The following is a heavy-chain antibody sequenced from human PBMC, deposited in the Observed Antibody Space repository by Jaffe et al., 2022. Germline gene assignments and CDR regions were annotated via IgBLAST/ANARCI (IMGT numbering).Heavy chain of an antibody. CDR2: ISSSSSTI. Sequence: EVQLVESGGGLVQPGGSLRLSCAASGFTFSSYSMNWVRQAPGKGLEWVSYISSSSSTIYYADSVKGRFTISRDNAKNSLYLQMNSLRAEDTAVYYCARDFFGGGTIFVPQSYYFDYWGQGTLVTVSS. CDR1: GFTFSSYS. D-gene: IGHD3-3*01. V-gene: IGHV3-48*01. CDR3: ARDFFGGGTIFVPQSYYFDY. J-gene: IGHJ4*02.